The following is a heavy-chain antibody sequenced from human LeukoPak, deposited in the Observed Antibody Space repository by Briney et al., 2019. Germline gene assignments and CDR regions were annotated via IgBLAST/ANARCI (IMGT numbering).Heavy chain of an antibody. CDR2: IYYSGST. V-gene: IGHV4-59*01. CDR1: GGSISSYY. J-gene: IGHJ3*02. CDR3: AREPARVSSGWYVGVGGDALDI. D-gene: IGHD6-19*01. Sequence: SETLSLTCTVPGGSISSYYWSWIRQPPGKGLEWIGYIYYSGSTNYNPSLKSRVTISVDTSKNQFSLKLSSVTAADTAVYYCAREPARVSSGWYVGVGGDALDIWGQGTMVTVSS.